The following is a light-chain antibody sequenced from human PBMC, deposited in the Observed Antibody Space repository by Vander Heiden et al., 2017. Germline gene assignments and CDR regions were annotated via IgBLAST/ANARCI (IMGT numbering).Light chain of an antibody. CDR2: GKH. CDR3: NSRDSSGRV. CDR1: SLRSYY. Sequence: SSELTQDPAVSVDLGQTVRIKCQGDSLRSYYASCYQQKPGQAPVLVIYGKHNRPSGIPDRFSGSSSGNTASLTITGAQAEDEADYYCNSRDSSGRVFGGGTKLTVL. V-gene: IGLV3-19*01. J-gene: IGLJ3*02.